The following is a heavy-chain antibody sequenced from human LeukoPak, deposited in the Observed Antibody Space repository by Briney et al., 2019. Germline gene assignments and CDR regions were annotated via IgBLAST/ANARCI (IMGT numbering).Heavy chain of an antibody. CDR1: GFTFSSYA. CDR3: ARDAGHYNFDY. V-gene: IGHV3-23*01. J-gene: IGHJ4*02. Sequence: PGGSLRLSCAASGFTFSSYAMSWVRQAPGKGLEWVSAISGSGGSTYYADSVKGRFSISRDYSKNTLFLRMNSLRAEDTAIYYCARDAGHYNFDYCGQGTLVTVSS. D-gene: IGHD5-24*01. CDR2: ISGSGGST.